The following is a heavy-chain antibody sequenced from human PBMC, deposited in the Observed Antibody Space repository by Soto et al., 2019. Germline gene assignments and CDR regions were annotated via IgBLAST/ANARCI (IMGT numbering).Heavy chain of an antibody. CDR3: ARDEGDYEDAFDI. CDR1: GFTVSSNY. CDR2: IYSGGST. V-gene: IGHV3-66*01. Sequence: EVQLVESGGGLVQPGGSLRLSCAASGFTVSSNYMSWVRQAPGKGLEWVSVIYSGGSTYYADSVKGRFTISRDNSKNTLYLQRNSLRAEDRVVYYCARDEGDYEDAFDIWGQGKMVTVSS. J-gene: IGHJ3*02. D-gene: IGHD3-16*01.